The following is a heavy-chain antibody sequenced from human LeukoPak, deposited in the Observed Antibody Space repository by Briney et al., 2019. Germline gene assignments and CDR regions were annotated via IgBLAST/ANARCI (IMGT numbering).Heavy chain of an antibody. D-gene: IGHD3-3*01. CDR1: GFTFTSYS. Sequence: GGSLRLSCAASGFTFTSYSMHWVRQAPGKGLEWAAGISYDGSNKYYADSVKGRFAISRDNSKNTLYLQMDSLTVEDTAVYYCARDPHDFWSGPVGYWGQGTLVTVSS. CDR2: ISYDGSNK. V-gene: IGHV3-30*09. J-gene: IGHJ4*02. CDR3: ARDPHDFWSGPVGY.